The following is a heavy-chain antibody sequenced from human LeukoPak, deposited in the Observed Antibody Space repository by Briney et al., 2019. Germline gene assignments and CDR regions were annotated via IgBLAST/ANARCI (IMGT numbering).Heavy chain of an antibody. Sequence: PSETLSPTCAVYGGSFSCYYWSWIRQPPAKGQEWRVEINHSGSTNYNPSLKSRVAIAVATSKSQFSLKLRSVTAADTAVYYCARVLISRGGCSSTSCRANAPKPARGNYYYGMDVWGQGTTVTVSS. CDR1: GGSFSCYY. CDR3: ARVLISRGGCSSTSCRANAPKPARGNYYYGMDV. J-gene: IGHJ6*02. V-gene: IGHV4-34*01. CDR2: INHSGST. D-gene: IGHD2-2*01.